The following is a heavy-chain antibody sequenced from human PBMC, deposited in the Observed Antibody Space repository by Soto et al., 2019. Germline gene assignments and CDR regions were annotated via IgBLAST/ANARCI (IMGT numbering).Heavy chain of an antibody. Sequence: SETLSLTCAVYGGSFSGYYWSWIRQPPGKGLEWIGEINHSGSTNYNPSLKSRVTISVDTSKNQFSLKLSSVTAADTAVYYCARGVAYGHVNYYYYGMDAWCQGTTLTLSS. CDR3: ARGVAYGHVNYYYYGMDA. V-gene: IGHV4-34*01. CDR2: INHSGST. CDR1: GGSFSGYY. J-gene: IGHJ6*02. D-gene: IGHD4-17*01.